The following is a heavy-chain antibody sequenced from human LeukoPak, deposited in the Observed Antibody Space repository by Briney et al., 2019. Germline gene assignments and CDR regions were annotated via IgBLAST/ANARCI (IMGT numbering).Heavy chain of an antibody. J-gene: IGHJ4*02. V-gene: IGHV3-30*04. CDR3: ARSRSGYYEDY. D-gene: IGHD5-12*01. Sequence: GGSQRLSCAASGFTFSSYAMHWVRQAPGKGLEWVAVISYDGSNKYYADSVKGRFTISRDNAKNSLSLQLNSLSAEDTAVYYCARSRSGYYEDYWGQGTLVTVSS. CDR1: GFTFSSYA. CDR2: ISYDGSNK.